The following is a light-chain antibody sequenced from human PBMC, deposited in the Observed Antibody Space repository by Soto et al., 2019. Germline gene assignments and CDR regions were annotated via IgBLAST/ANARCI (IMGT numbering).Light chain of an antibody. CDR1: QGISSW. Sequence: DILMTHAPSSLSSSFGDRVSINCRASQGISSWLAWYQQKPGKVPKLLIFHASNLESGVPSRFSGSGSGTEFTLTISRLQPDDFATYYCQQYNSYSTFGQGTKVDIK. V-gene: IGKV1-5*01. CDR3: QQYNSYST. J-gene: IGKJ1*01. CDR2: HAS.